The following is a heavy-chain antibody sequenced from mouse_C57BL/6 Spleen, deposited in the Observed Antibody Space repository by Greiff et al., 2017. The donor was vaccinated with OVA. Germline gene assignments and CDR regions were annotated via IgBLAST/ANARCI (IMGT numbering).Heavy chain of an antibody. CDR2: ISSGGDYI. V-gene: IGHV5-9-1*02. D-gene: IGHD2-1*01. CDR3: TRALYGNYTSWYFDV. J-gene: IGHJ1*03. Sequence: DVMLVESGEGLVKPGGSLKLSCAASGFTFSSYAMSWVRQTPEKRLEWVAYISSGGDYIYYADTVKGRFTISRDNARNTLYLQMSSLKSEDTAMYYCTRALYGNYTSWYFDVWGTGTTVTVSS. CDR1: GFTFSSYA.